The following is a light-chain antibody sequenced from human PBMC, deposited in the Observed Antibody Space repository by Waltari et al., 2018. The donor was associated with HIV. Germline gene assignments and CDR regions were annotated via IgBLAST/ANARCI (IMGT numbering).Light chain of an antibody. Sequence: QSVLTQPPSASGTPGQRVTISCSGSSSNIGSNYVSWYQQLPGTAPKLLIYRINQRPSGVPDRFSGSKSGTSASLAISGLRSEDEADYYCAAWDDSLSGLVFGGGTKLTVL. CDR1: SSNIGSNY. CDR2: RIN. J-gene: IGLJ2*01. CDR3: AAWDDSLSGLV. V-gene: IGLV1-47*01.